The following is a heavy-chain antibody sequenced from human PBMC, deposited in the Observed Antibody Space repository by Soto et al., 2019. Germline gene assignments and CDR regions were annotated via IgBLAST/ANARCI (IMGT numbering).Heavy chain of an antibody. V-gene: IGHV3-74*03. Sequence: EVQLVESGGGLVQPGGALRLSCVSSGFIFSDYWMYWVRQAPGQGLVWVSRIKSDGSRITYADSVKGRFTISRDNARKTLNLQMNGMRVEDTAVYYCARDLGKYGRYYFERWGQGTLVHVAS. CDR1: GFIFSDYW. CDR3: ARDLGKYGRYYFER. D-gene: IGHD4-17*01. J-gene: IGHJ4*02. CDR2: IKSDGSRI.